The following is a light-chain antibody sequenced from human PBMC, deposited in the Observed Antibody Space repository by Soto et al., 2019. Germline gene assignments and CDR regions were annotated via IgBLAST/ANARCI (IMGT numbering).Light chain of an antibody. CDR2: GAS. CDR3: QQYYNWVT. J-gene: IGKJ1*01. Sequence: EIVMTQSPATLSVSPGERATLSCRASQSVSSNLAWYQQKPGQAPRLLISGASTRATGIPARFSGSGSGTEFTLTISSLQSEDFAIYYCQQYYNWVTFGQGTKVDIK. V-gene: IGKV3-15*01. CDR1: QSVSSN.